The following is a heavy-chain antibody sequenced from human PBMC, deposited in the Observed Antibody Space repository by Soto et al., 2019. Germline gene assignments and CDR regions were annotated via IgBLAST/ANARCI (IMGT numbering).Heavy chain of an antibody. J-gene: IGHJ4*02. Sequence: RLSCAASGFTFSSYSMNWVRQAPGKGLEWVSSISSSSYIYYADSVKGRFTISGDNAKNSLYLQMNSLRAEDTAVYYCARDFGSRTKAPCYWGQGTLVTVSS. V-gene: IGHV3-21*01. CDR2: ISSSSYI. D-gene: IGHD2-2*01. CDR1: GFTFSSYS. CDR3: ARDFGSRTKAPCY.